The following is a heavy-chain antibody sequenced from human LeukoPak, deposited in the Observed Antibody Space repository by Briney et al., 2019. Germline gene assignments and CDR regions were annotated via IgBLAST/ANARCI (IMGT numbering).Heavy chain of an antibody. D-gene: IGHD3-22*01. CDR1: GFTFSSYA. J-gene: IGHJ4*02. V-gene: IGHV3-23*01. CDR3: AKYLLVVIDYFDY. CDR2: ISGSGGST. Sequence: GGSLRLSCAASGFTFSSYAMGWVRQAPGKGLEWVSAISGSGGSTYYADSVKGRFTISRDNSKNTLYLQMNSLRAEDTAVYYCAKYLLVVIDYFDYWGQGTLVTVSS.